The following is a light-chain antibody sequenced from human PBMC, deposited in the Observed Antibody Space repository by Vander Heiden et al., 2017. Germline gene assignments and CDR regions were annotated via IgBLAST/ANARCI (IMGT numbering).Light chain of an antibody. Sequence: QSVLTQPPSVSEAPGQRVTIPCTGSSSNIGAGYDVHWYQQLPGTAPKLLIYGNSNRPSGVPDRFSGSKSGTSASLAITGLQAEDEADYYCQSYDSSLSGSVFGGGTKLTVL. CDR3: QSYDSSLSGSV. CDR1: SSNIGAGYD. CDR2: GNS. V-gene: IGLV1-40*01. J-gene: IGLJ2*01.